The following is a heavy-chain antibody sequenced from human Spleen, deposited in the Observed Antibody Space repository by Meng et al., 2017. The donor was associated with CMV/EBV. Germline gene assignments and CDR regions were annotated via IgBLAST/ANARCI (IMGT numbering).Heavy chain of an antibody. V-gene: IGHV1-2*02. Sequence: ASVKVSCKASGYTFTDYYMHWVRQAPGQGLQWMGWINPNSGATNFAQNVQGRVTVTRDTSISPVYMELKGLRSDDTAVYYGASRISYYDLWNGYIVWGQGTLVTVSS. CDR2: INPNSGAT. CDR1: GYTFTDYY. CDR3: ASRISYYDLWNGYIV. J-gene: IGHJ4*02. D-gene: IGHD3-3*01.